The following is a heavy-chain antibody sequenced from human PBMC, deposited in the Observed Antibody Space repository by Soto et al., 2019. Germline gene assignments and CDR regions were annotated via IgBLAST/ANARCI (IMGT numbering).Heavy chain of an antibody. CDR2: INAGNGNT. CDR3: ARAVAVPDDFXY. V-gene: IGHV1-3*01. CDR1: GYTFTGYA. Sequence: ASVKVSCKASGYTFTGYAMHWVRQAPGQRLEWMGWINAGNGNTKYSQKFQGRVTITRDTSASTAYMELSSLRSEDTAVYYCARAVAVPDDFXYWGQGTLVTVSS. D-gene: IGHD6-19*01. J-gene: IGHJ4*02.